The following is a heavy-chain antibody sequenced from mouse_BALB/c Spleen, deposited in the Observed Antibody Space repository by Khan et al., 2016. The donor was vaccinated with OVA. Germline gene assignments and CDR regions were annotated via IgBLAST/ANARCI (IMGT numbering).Heavy chain of an antibody. CDR3: ATSYDGAWFAY. D-gene: IGHD1-1*01. V-gene: IGHV1-81*01. Sequence: QVQLQQPGPELVKPGASVKMSCKAPGYTFTDYVISWVKQRTGQGLEWIGEIYPGSGTTYNNEKFKGKATLTADKSSNTAYMQLSSLTSEDSAVCFCATSYDGAWFAYWGQGTLVTVSA. J-gene: IGHJ3*01. CDR1: GYTFTDYV. CDR2: IYPGSGTT.